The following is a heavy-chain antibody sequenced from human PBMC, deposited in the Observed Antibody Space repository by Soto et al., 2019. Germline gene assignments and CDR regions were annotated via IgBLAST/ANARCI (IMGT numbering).Heavy chain of an antibody. CDR2: VYHTGRT. J-gene: IGHJ4*02. D-gene: IGHD3-3*01. V-gene: IGHV4-61*01. CDR3: ARDFAYFDS. CDR1: GGSFKSGSYS. Sequence: SQTLSLTSTVSGGSFKSGSYSSSWIRQPPGKGLEWIGYVYHTGRTSYNPSLKSRVSISMDTSKNQFSLNLDSVTAADTAVYFCARDFAYFDSWGQGTLVTVS.